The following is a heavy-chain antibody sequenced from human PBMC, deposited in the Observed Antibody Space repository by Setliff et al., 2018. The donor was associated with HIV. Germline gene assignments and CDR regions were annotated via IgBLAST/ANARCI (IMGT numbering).Heavy chain of an antibody. CDR2: INHSGGT. D-gene: IGHD5-18*01. V-gene: IGHV4-34*01. J-gene: IGHJ1*01. Sequence: SETLSLTCAVYGGSFSAYYRSWIRQTPGKGLEWIGEINHSGGTNYNPSLKSRVTMSVDTSKNQFSLKLSSVTAADTAVFYCARGGYSYGFGRHRAYFQYWGQGTQVTVSS. CDR1: GGSFSAYY. CDR3: ARGGYSYGFGRHRAYFQY.